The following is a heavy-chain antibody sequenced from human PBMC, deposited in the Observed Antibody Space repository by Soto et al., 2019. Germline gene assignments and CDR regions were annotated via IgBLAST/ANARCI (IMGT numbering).Heavy chain of an antibody. V-gene: IGHV1-69*02. J-gene: IGHJ4*02. Sequence: GASVKVSCKASGGTFNSYSITWVRQAPGQGLEWMGRIIPIIDNTNYAQKFQGRLTITADKSTRTAYMDLSSLTSDDTAVYYCASPGHYVWGSSLDYWGQGTPVTVSS. CDR3: ASPGHYVWGSSLDY. CDR2: IIPIIDNT. D-gene: IGHD3-16*01. CDR1: GGTFNSYS.